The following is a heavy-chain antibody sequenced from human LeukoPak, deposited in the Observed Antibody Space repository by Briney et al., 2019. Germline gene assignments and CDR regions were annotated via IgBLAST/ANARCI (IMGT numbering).Heavy chain of an antibody. CDR1: GGSFTGNF. D-gene: IGHD3-9*01. CDR3: ARDPDWFISGMDV. V-gene: IGHV4-34*01. J-gene: IGHJ6*04. Sequence: SETLSLTCAVYGGSFTGNFWTLIRQPPGKGPEWIGEINQSGITNYSPSLKSRVTISVDTSKNQISLHRRSVTAADTAVYYCARDPDWFISGMDVWGKGTTVTVSP. CDR2: INQSGIT.